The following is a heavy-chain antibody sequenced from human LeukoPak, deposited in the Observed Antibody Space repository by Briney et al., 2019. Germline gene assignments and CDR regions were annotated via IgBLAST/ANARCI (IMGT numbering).Heavy chain of an antibody. D-gene: IGHD6-13*01. Sequence: ASVKVSCKASGYTFTDYYMHWVRQAPGQGLEWMGWISAYNGSTNYAQKLQGRVTMTTDTSTSTAYMELRSLRSDDTAVYYCAREISGVAAAGDTGWFDPWGQGTLVTVSS. J-gene: IGHJ5*02. V-gene: IGHV1-18*04. CDR1: GYTFTDYY. CDR3: AREISGVAAAGDTGWFDP. CDR2: ISAYNGST.